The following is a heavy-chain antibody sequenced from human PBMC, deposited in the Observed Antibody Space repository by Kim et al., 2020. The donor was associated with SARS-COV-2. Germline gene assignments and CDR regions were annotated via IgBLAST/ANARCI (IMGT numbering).Heavy chain of an antibody. CDR2: IYYSGST. D-gene: IGHD3-16*01. CDR3: ASHGGGNLDAFDI. J-gene: IGHJ3*02. CDR1: GGSISSYY. Sequence: SETLSLTCTVSGGSISSYYWSWIRQPPGKGLEWIGYIYYSGSTNYNPSLKSRVTISVDTSKNQFSLKLSSVTAADTAVYYCASHGGGNLDAFDIWGQGTMVTVSS. V-gene: IGHV4-59*01.